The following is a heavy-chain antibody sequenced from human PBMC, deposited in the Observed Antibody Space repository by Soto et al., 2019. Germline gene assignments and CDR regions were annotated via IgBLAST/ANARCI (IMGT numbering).Heavy chain of an antibody. CDR2: ISSNGGTT. V-gene: IGHV3-64D*06. CDR3: VKDRYVDY. CDR1: GFSFSNYA. Sequence: GGSLRLSCSVFGFSFSNYAMHWVRQAPGKGLQYVSSISSNGGTTYYANSVQGRFTISRDNSKNTLYLQMSSLRLEDTAVYYCVKDRYVDYWGQGTLVTVSS. J-gene: IGHJ4*02.